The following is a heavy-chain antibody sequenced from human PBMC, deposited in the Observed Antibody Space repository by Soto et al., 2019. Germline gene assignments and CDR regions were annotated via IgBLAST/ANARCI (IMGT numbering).Heavy chain of an antibody. CDR1: GSTFSNYA. V-gene: IGHV1-69*13. CDR2: IIPSFGNA. Sequence: SSVKVSCKASGSTFSNYAINSVRQAPAQGREVMGWIIPSFGNASYAQKYQGRGTISVDETTSKADMELSSVRSEDRAVYYCARDPSRWVVGGVHSSYCGMDVWGQGTQVPVSS. D-gene: IGHD3-10*01. CDR3: ARDPSRWVVGGVHSSYCGMDV. J-gene: IGHJ6*02.